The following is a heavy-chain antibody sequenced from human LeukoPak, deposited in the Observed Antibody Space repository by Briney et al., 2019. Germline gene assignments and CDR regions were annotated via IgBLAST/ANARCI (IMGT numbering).Heavy chain of an antibody. V-gene: IGHV4-59*01. CDR3: ARVGRSSYNYYYYYMDV. J-gene: IGHJ6*03. CDR2: IYYGGST. D-gene: IGHD2-15*01. CDR1: GGSISSYY. Sequence: PSETLSLTCTVSGGSISSYYWSWIQQPPGKGLEWIGYIYYGGSTNYNPSLKSRVTISVDTSKNQFSLKLSSVTAADTAVYYCARVGRSSYNYYYYYMDVWGKGTTVTISS.